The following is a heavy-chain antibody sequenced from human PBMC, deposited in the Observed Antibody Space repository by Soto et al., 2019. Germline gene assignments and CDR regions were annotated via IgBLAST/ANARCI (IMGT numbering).Heavy chain of an antibody. J-gene: IGHJ5*02. CDR1: GGSISSDNYY. D-gene: IGHD5-18*01. CDR3: ARDTAAIGQFDP. Sequence: QVQLQESGPGLVKPSQTLSLTCTVSGGSISSDNYYWSWIRQHPGKGLEWIGYIYYSGITYYNPSLTSRATISADTSKNQFSLKLSSVTAADTAVYYCARDTAAIGQFDPWGQGTLVTVSS. V-gene: IGHV4-31*03. CDR2: IYYSGIT.